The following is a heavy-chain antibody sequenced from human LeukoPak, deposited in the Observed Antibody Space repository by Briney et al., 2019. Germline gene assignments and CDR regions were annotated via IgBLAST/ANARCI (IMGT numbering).Heavy chain of an antibody. J-gene: IGHJ5*02. D-gene: IGHD3-22*01. V-gene: IGHV4-30-4*02. CDR1: GVSISSGDYY. CDR3: ARPYYYDSRIDP. CDR2: TYYSGST. Sequence: SDTLSLTCTVSGVSISSGDYYWSWIRQPPGKGLEWIAYTYYSGSTYYNPSLKGRVTISVDTSKNQFSLKLSSVTAADTAVYYCARPYYYDSRIDPWGQGTRVTVSS.